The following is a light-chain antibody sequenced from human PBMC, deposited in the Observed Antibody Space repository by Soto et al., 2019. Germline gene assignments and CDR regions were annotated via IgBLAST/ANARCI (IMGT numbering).Light chain of an antibody. J-gene: IGLJ2*01. Sequence: QSALTQPPSASGSPGQSVTISCTGTSSDVGGYNYVSWYQQHPGKAPKLMIYEVSKRPSGVPDRFSGSKSGNTASLTVSGFQAEDEADYYCSAYAGSNNLYVFGGGTKLTVL. CDR1: SSDVGGYNY. CDR2: EVS. V-gene: IGLV2-8*01. CDR3: SAYAGSNNLYV.